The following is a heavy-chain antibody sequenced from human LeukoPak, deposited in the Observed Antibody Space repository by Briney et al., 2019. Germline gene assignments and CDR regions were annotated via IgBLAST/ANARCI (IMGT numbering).Heavy chain of an antibody. CDR1: GFTFSSYW. J-gene: IGHJ4*02. V-gene: IGHV3-74*01. CDR3: AKGPPYYYDSSGYYYFDY. CDR2: INSDGSST. Sequence: GGSLRLSCAASGFTFSSYWMHWVRQAPGKGLVWVSRINSDGSSTSYADSVKGRFTISRDNSKNTLYLQMNSLRAEDTAVYYCAKGPPYYYDSSGYYYFDYWGQGTLVTVSS. D-gene: IGHD3-22*01.